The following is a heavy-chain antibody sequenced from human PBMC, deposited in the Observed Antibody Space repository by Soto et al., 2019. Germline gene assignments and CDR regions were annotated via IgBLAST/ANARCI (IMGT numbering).Heavy chain of an antibody. CDR1: GFTFSSYS. V-gene: IGHV3-21*04. J-gene: IGHJ4*02. Sequence: EVQLLESGGGLVKRGGSLRLSCAASGFTFSSYSMNWVSQAPGKGLEWVSSISSSSSYIYYADSVKGRFTISRDNAKNSLYLQMNSLRAEDTAVYYCARVVVVPAGGIDYWGQGTLVTVSS. CDR2: ISSSSSYI. D-gene: IGHD2-2*01. CDR3: ARVVVVPAGGIDY.